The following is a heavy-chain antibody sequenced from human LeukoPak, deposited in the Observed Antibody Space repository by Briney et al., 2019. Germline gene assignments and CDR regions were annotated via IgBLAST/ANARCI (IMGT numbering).Heavy chain of an antibody. CDR3: ARDPRTMVRGVYFDY. CDR2: ISAYNGNT. Sequence: ASVTVSCKASGYTFTSYGISWVRQAPGQGLEWMGWISAYNGNTNYAQKLQGRVTMTTDTSTSTAYMELRSLRSDDTAVYYCARDPRTMVRGVYFDYWGQGTLVTVSS. CDR1: GYTFTSYG. V-gene: IGHV1-18*04. D-gene: IGHD3-10*01. J-gene: IGHJ4*02.